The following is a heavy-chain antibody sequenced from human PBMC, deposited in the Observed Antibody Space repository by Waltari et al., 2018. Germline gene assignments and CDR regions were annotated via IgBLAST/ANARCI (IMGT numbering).Heavy chain of an antibody. CDR2: ISYSCTT. CDR1: GGSISSGSYY. J-gene: IGHJ5*02. Sequence: QLQLQESGPGLVKPSETLSLTCTVSGGSISSGSYYWGWIRQPPGKGLESIGYISYSCTTYYNLSLKSRVTRSVDTSRDQYSLSLRSVAAADTAVYYCARYYGNGEGWLDPWGQGTLVTVSS. D-gene: IGHD3-3*01. CDR3: ARYYGNGEGWLDP. V-gene: IGHV4-39*07.